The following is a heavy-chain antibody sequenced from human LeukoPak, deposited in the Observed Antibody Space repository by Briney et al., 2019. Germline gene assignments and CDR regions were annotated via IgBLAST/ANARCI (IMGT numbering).Heavy chain of an antibody. D-gene: IGHD3-22*01. Sequence: GGSLRLSCTVSGVTFDDYAMHWVRHTPGKGLEWVAGITWNRDNIGYGDSVKGRFTISRDNVKNVLYLQMNSLRPEDTALYYCAKDLSSAITSALVLDVWGQGTTV. CDR3: AKDLSSAITSALVLDV. CDR1: GVTFDDYA. J-gene: IGHJ6*02. V-gene: IGHV3-9*01. CDR2: ITWNRDNI.